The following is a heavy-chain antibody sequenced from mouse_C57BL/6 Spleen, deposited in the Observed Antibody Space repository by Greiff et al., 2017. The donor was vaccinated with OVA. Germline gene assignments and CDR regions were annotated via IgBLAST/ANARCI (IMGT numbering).Heavy chain of an antibody. CDR1: GFTFSDYG. J-gene: IGHJ4*01. CDR2: ISSGSRTI. Sequence: EVKLVESGGGLVKPGGSLKLSCAASGFTFSDYGMHWVRQAPEKGLEWVAYISSGSRTIYYADTVKGRFTISRDNAKNTLFLQMTSLRSEDTAMYYCAVYGSRGAMDYWGQGTSVTVSS. CDR3: AVYGSRGAMDY. D-gene: IGHD1-1*01. V-gene: IGHV5-17*01.